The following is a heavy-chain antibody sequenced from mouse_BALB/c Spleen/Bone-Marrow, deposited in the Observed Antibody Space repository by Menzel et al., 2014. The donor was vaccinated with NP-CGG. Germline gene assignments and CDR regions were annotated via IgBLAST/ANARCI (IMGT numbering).Heavy chain of an antibody. V-gene: IGHV1-9*01. CDR2: ILPGSGST. CDR1: GYTFSTYW. Sequence: QVQLQQSGAELMKPGASVKISCKATGYTFSTYWIEWVKQRPGHGLGWIGEILPGSGSTNYNEKFKGKATFTADTSSNTVYMQLSSLTSEDSAVYYCARWYYGSSSFAYWGQGTLVTVSA. J-gene: IGHJ3*01. D-gene: IGHD1-1*01. CDR3: ARWYYGSSSFAY.